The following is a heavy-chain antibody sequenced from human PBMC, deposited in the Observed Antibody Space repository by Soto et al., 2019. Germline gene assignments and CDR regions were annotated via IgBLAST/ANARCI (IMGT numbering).Heavy chain of an antibody. CDR2: IYHSGST. D-gene: IGHD2-8*01. CDR3: ASGHLGYCTNGVCYNYYYYYGMDD. J-gene: IGHJ6*02. CDR1: GASITSGAYS. Sequence: TLSLTCPVSGASITSGAYSWSWIRQPPGKGLDGIGYIYHSGSTYYNPSLKSRVTISVDRSKNQFSLKLSSVTAADTAVYYCASGHLGYCTNGVCYNYYYYYGMDDWGQGTTVTVSS. V-gene: IGHV4-30-2*01.